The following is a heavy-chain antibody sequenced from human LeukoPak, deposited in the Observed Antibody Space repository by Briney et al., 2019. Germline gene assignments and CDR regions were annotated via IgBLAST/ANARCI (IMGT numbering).Heavy chain of an antibody. CDR1: GFTFSSYG. CDR3: AKDRYYDSKSPIDY. D-gene: IGHD3-22*01. Sequence: GRSLRLSCAASGFTFSSYGMHWVRQAPGKGLEWVSAVGGNGGITYYADSVKGRFTISRDNSKNTVYLQMNSLRGDDTAVYYCAKDRYYDSKSPIDYWGQGTLVTVSS. J-gene: IGHJ4*02. V-gene: IGHV3-23*01. CDR2: VGGNGGIT.